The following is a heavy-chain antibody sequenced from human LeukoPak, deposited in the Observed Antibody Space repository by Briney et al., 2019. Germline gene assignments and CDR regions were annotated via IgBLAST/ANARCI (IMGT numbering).Heavy chain of an antibody. CDR2: IWYDGNNK. V-gene: IGHV3-30*02. D-gene: IGHD3-10*01. Sequence: PGGSLRLSCAASGFSLSSCGMHWVRQAPGKGLEWVTFIWYDGNNKYYADSVKGRFTISRDSPKNTLYLQMNSLRAEDTAVYYCAKDPLQYCSGSYYFDYWGQGTLVTVSS. J-gene: IGHJ4*02. CDR3: AKDPLQYCSGSYYFDY. CDR1: GFSLSSCG.